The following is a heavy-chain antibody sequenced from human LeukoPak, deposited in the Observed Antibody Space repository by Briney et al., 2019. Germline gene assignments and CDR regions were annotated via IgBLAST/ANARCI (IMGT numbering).Heavy chain of an antibody. J-gene: IGHJ6*02. CDR3: ARDPGYSYGPPGYGLDV. V-gene: IGHV4-59*01. CDR1: GGSISIYY. Sequence: PSETLSLTCTVSGGSISIYYWTWLRQPPGKGLEWIGYFFYSGSTKYNPSLKSRVTISVDTSKKQFSLKLSSVTAADTAVYYCARDPGYSYGPPGYGLDVWGQGTTVTVSS. CDR2: FFYSGST. D-gene: IGHD5-18*01.